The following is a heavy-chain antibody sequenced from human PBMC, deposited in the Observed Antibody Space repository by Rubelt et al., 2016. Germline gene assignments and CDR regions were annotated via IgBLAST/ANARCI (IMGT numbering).Heavy chain of an antibody. V-gene: IGHV1-46*01. J-gene: IGHJ4*02. CDR3: ARERGGVTTVTTPFDH. D-gene: IGHD4-17*01. Sequence: RAAGEGLEWIGIINPSGGSTSYAQKFEGRVTVTRDTSSSTVYMEVSSLRDEATAVYYCARERGGVTTVTTPFDHWGQGTLVTVSS. CDR2: INPSGGST.